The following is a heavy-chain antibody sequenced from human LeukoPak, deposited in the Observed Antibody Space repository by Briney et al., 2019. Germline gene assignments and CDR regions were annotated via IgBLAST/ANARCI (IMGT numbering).Heavy chain of an antibody. V-gene: IGHV3-9*01. CDR2: ISWNSGSI. CDR3: AKDNLGDFYDSSGYPDY. Sequence: GRSPRLSCAASGFTFDDYAMHWVRQAPGKGLEWVSGISWNSGSIGYADSVKGRFTISRDNAKNSLYFQMNSLRAEDTALYYCAKDNLGDFYDSSGYPDYWGQGILVTVSS. CDR1: GFTFDDYA. J-gene: IGHJ4*02. D-gene: IGHD3-22*01.